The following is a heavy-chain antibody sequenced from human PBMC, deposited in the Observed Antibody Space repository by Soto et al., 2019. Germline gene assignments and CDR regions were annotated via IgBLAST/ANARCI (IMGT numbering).Heavy chain of an antibody. V-gene: IGHV4-59*01. CDR1: GGSISSYY. CDR3: ARDYRRYCSGGSCYSYYYYGMDV. Sequence: SETLSLTCTVSGGSISSYYWSWIRQPPGKGLEWIGYIYYSGSTNYNPSLKSRVTISVDTSKNQFSLKLSSVTAADTAVYYCARDYRRYCSGGSCYSYYYYGMDVWGQGTTVTVSS. D-gene: IGHD2-15*01. CDR2: IYYSGST. J-gene: IGHJ6*02.